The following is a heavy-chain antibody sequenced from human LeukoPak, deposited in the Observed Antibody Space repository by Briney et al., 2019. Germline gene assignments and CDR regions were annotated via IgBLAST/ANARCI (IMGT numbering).Heavy chain of an antibody. J-gene: IGHJ4*02. D-gene: IGHD6-19*01. V-gene: IGHV1-46*01. CDR1: GYIFTSYY. CDR2: IIPTGGST. Sequence: ASVKVSCKASGYIFTSYYMHWMRQAPGQGLEWLGMIIPTGGSTTYAHKFQGRATMTRDTSTSTVYMELSSLRSEDTAVYYCARAYSGWSSDYWGQGTLVTVSS. CDR3: ARAYSGWSSDY.